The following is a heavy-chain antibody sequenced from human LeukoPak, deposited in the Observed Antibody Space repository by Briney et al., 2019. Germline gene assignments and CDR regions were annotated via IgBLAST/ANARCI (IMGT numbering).Heavy chain of an antibody. J-gene: IGHJ6*02. V-gene: IGHV3-23*01. CDR2: VSGSGGST. D-gene: IGHD1-26*01. Sequence: GGSLRLSCVASGFTFSNYAMNWVRQAPGKGLEWVSAVSGSGGSTYYADSVKGRFTISRDSSKSTLSLQMNSLRAEDTAIYYCAKTSREGSGTYLDFYYGLDVWGQGTTVIVSS. CDR1: GFTFSNYA. CDR3: AKTSREGSGTYLDFYYGLDV.